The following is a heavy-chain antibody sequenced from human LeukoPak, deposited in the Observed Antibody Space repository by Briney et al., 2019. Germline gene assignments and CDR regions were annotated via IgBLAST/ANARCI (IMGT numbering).Heavy chain of an antibody. CDR2: ISYDENKK. CDR3: ASASSSYCGGDCYSVYRHMDV. Sequence: SGGSLRLSCAASGFTFSSYAMYWVRQAPGKGLEWVAVISYDENKKYYADSVKGRFTISRDNSKNTLYLQMNSLRGEDTAVYYCASASSSYCGGDCYSVYRHMDVWGKGTTVTVSS. V-gene: IGHV3-30-3*01. CDR1: GFTFSSYA. D-gene: IGHD2-21*01. J-gene: IGHJ6*03.